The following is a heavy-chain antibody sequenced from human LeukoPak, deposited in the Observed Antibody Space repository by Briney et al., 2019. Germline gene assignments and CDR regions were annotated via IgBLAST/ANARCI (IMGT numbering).Heavy chain of an antibody. CDR3: AREAERRIVN. CDR1: GFSISSGYY. Sequence: SETLSLTCVVSGFSISSGYYWGWIRQPPGRGMEWVVNSHPSGTTFYNSSLKSRVAMSIDTSKNQFSLKLVSVTAADTAVYYCAREAERRIVNWGQGTLVTVSS. J-gene: IGHJ4*02. CDR2: SHPSGTT. D-gene: IGHD1-1*01. V-gene: IGHV4-38-2*02.